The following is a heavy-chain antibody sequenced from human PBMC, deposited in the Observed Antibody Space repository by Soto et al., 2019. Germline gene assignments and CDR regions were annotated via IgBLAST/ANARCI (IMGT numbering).Heavy chain of an antibody. V-gene: IGHV4-39*07. CDR3: ARGEDAFFYYGLDV. Sequence: PSETLSLTCTVSGGSISSSGYYWGWVRQPPGRGLEWIGYIYYGGSPYYNPSLKSRVTISVDTSKSQFSLKLTSVTAADTAVYYCARGEDAFFYYGLDVWGQGITVTVSS. CDR2: IYYGGSP. J-gene: IGHJ6*02. CDR1: GGSISSSGYY.